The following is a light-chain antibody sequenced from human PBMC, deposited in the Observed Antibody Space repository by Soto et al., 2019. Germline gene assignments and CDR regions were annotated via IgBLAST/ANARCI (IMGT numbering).Light chain of an antibody. CDR1: QSVSTN. V-gene: IGKV3-15*01. CDR2: GAS. Sequence: EIVMTQSPATLSVSPGDRVTLSCRASQSVSTNLAWYQQKPGQAPRPLIYGASTMATGVPARFSGSGSGTEFTLTISSLQSEDFAVYYCQHYNNLWGFGGGTKVEIK. J-gene: IGKJ4*01. CDR3: QHYNNLWG.